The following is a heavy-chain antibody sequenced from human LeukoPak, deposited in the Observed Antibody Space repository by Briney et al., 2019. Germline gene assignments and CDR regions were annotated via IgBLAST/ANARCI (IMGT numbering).Heavy chain of an antibody. Sequence: SETLSPTCTVSGGSISSSSYYWGWIRQPPGKGLEWIGSIYYSGSTYYNPSLKSRVTISVDTSKNQFSLKLSSVTAADTAVYYCARLVVPAALSYYYYYMDVWGKGTTVTVSS. J-gene: IGHJ6*03. CDR2: IYYSGST. CDR1: GGSISSSSYY. V-gene: IGHV4-39*07. CDR3: ARLVVPAALSYYYYYMDV. D-gene: IGHD2-2*01.